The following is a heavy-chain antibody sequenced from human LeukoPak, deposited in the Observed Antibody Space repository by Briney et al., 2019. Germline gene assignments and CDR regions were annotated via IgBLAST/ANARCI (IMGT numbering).Heavy chain of an antibody. Sequence: PGGSLRLSCAASGFTFSSSAMSWVRQAPGKGLEWVSAISNNGGYTYYADSVQGRFTISRDNAKNSLYLQMNSLRAEDTAVYYCARERSSSSVPVLYYYYYGMDVWGQGTTVTVSS. D-gene: IGHD6-6*01. J-gene: IGHJ6*02. CDR2: ISNNGGYT. CDR1: GFTFSSSA. CDR3: ARERSSSSVPVLYYYYYGMDV. V-gene: IGHV3-21*01.